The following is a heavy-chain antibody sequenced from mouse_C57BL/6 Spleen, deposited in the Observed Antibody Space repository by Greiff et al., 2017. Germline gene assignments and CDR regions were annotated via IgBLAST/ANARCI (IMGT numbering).Heavy chain of an antibody. CDR1: GYTFTSYW. D-gene: IGHD1-1*01. V-gene: IGHV1-55*01. CDR2: IYPGSGST. CDR3: ARKNLPGYGSSWFAY. Sequence: QVQLKQPGAELVKPGASVKMSCKASGYTFTSYWITWVKQRPGQGLEWIGDIYPGSGSTNYNEKFKSKATLTVDTSSSTAYMQLSSLTSEDSAVYYCARKNLPGYGSSWFAYWGQGTLVTVSA. J-gene: IGHJ3*01.